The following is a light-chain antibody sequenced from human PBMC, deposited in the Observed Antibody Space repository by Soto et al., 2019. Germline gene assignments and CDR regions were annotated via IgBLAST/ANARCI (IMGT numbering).Light chain of an antibody. V-gene: IGKV1-39*01. CDR2: AAS. CDR3: QQGYTSAIT. Sequence: EIQMTQNKSSLSASVGDRVTITCRASQSIGKHLNWYQQKPGKAPKFLIYAASNLQSGVPSRFSGSGSGTDFTLTVNSLQPEDFATYYCQQGYTSAITFGQGTR. CDR1: QSIGKH. J-gene: IGKJ5*01.